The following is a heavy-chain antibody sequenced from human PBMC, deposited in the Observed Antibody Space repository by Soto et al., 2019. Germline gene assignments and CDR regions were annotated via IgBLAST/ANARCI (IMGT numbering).Heavy chain of an antibody. Sequence: LRLSCAASGFTLGWYGMTWVRPAPGKGLEWVSAVSPNGQGIYYADSVRGRFTISRDFSKNTVFLHMDGLRAEDTAVYYCAKDRDYPRDYFHYWGQGTLVTVSS. V-gene: IGHV3-23*01. J-gene: IGHJ4*02. CDR1: GFTLGWYG. CDR3: AKDRDYPRDYFHY. D-gene: IGHD3-10*01. CDR2: VSPNGQGI.